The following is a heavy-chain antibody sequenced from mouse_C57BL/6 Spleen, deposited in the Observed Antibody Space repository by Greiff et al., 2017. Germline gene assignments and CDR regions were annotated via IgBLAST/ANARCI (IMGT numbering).Heavy chain of an antibody. CDR1: GYTFTSYW. Sequence: QVQLQQPGAELVKPGASVKLSCKASGYTFTSYWMHWVKQRPGQGLEWIGMIHPNSGSTNYNEKFKSKATLTVDKTSSTAYMQLSSLTSEDSAVYYCERGRGNYFDYWGQGTTLTVSS. CDR2: IHPNSGST. V-gene: IGHV1-64*01. CDR3: ERGRGNYFDY. D-gene: IGHD3-3*01. J-gene: IGHJ2*01.